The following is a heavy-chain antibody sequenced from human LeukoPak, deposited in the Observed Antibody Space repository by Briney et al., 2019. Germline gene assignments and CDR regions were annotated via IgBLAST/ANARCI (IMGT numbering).Heavy chain of an antibody. J-gene: IGHJ3*02. CDR3: ARERWGDAFDI. Sequence: GGSLRLSCGGTGFTFRSYDMHWVRQAPGKGLEWVAGIAYDGSNKDHADAVKGRFTISRDNSKNSLYLQMNSLRTEDTAVYYCARERWGDAFDIWGQGTLVTVSS. CDR2: IAYDGSNK. D-gene: IGHD3-16*01. V-gene: IGHV3-30*04. CDR1: GFTFRSYD.